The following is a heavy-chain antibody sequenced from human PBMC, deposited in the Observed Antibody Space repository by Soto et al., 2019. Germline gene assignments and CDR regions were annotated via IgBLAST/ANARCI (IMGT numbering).Heavy chain of an antibody. V-gene: IGHV1-46*01. CDR3: ARVWIAAAGRRGNFDY. J-gene: IGHJ4*02. CDR2: INPSGGST. D-gene: IGHD6-13*01. CDR1: GYTFTSYY. Sequence: ASVKVSCKASGYTFTSYYMHWVRQAPGQGLEWMGIINPSGGSTSYEQKFQGRVTMNRDTYTSTVYMELSSLRSEDTAVYYCARVWIAAAGRRGNFDYWGQGTLVTVSS.